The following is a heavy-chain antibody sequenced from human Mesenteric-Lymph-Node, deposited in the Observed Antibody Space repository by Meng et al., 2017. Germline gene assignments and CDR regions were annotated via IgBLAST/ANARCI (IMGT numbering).Heavy chain of an antibody. CDR2: IRNSGDAT. Sequence: GESLKISCAASGFTFSSYAMSWVRQAPGKGLEWVSVIRNSGDATYYADSVKGRFIISRDNSKNTPYLQMNSLRAEDTAVYYCAKDPRYGSGEWGQGTLVTVSS. J-gene: IGHJ4*02. V-gene: IGHV3-23*01. CDR1: GFTFSSYA. CDR3: AKDPRYGSGE. D-gene: IGHD3-10*01.